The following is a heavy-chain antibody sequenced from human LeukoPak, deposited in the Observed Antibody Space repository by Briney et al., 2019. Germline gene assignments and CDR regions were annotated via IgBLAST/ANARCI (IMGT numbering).Heavy chain of an antibody. V-gene: IGHV3-30*04. CDR3: ARVGARGPYFDY. Sequence: GGSLRLSCAASGFTFSSYAMSWVRQAPGKGLEWVAVISYDGSNKYYADSVKGRFTISRDNSKNTLYLQMNSLRAEDTAVYYCARVGARGPYFDYWGQGTLVTVSS. J-gene: IGHJ4*02. CDR2: ISYDGSNK. CDR1: GFTFSSYA. D-gene: IGHD1-26*01.